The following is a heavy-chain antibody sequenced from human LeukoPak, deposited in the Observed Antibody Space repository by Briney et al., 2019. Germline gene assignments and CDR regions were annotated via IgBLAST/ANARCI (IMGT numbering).Heavy chain of an antibody. CDR2: ISWDGGST. V-gene: IGHV3-43D*03. Sequence: PGGSLRLSCAASGFTFDDYAMHWVRQAPGKGLEWVSLISWDGGSTYYADSVKGRFTISRDNSKNSLYLQMNSLRAEDTALYYCAKEGYCSSTSCYALDSWGQGTLVTVSS. J-gene: IGHJ4*02. CDR1: GFTFDDYA. CDR3: AKEGYCSSTSCYALDS. D-gene: IGHD2-2*01.